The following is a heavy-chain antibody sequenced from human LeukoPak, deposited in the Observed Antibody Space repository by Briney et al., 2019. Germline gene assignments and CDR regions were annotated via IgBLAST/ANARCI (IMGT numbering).Heavy chain of an antibody. V-gene: IGHV1-2*06. D-gene: IGHD3-22*01. CDR3: ARESDDSSGPMGF. Sequence: ASVKVSCKASGYTFTDYYVHWVRQAPGQGLEWMGRINAKSGDTNAAQRFQGRVTMTRVTSITTAYLELSRLRSEDTAVYYCARESDDSSGPMGFWGQGTLVTVSS. J-gene: IGHJ4*02. CDR2: INAKSGDT. CDR1: GYTFTDYY.